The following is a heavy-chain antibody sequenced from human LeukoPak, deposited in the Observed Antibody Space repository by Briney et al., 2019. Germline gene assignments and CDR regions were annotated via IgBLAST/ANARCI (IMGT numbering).Heavy chain of an antibody. CDR1: GFSLSSYA. Sequence: GGSLRLSCEASGFSLSSYAMHWVRQAPGKGLEWVSFVSFDGRNKNYADSVRGRFTISIDNSKNTLYLQMTSLRNEDTAVYFCARIVGHTRTDFWGQGTLVTVSS. CDR2: VSFDGRNK. CDR3: ARIVGHTRTDF. D-gene: IGHD1-26*01. V-gene: IGHV3-30*04. J-gene: IGHJ4*02.